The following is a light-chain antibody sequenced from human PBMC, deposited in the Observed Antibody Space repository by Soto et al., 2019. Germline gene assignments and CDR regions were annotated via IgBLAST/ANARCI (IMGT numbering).Light chain of an antibody. CDR1: RTIAGY. Sequence: DIQMTQSPSSLSASVGDRVTITCRASRTIAGYVNWYQQRPGEAPNLLIYAASSLQSGVPSRFSGSGSGTDFTLTISCLQSEDFATYYCQQYYSYPRTFGQGTKVDIK. CDR3: QQYYSYPRT. J-gene: IGKJ1*01. CDR2: AAS. V-gene: IGKV1-39*01.